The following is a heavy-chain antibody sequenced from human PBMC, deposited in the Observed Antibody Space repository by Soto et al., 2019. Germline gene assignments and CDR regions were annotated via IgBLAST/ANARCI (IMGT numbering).Heavy chain of an antibody. CDR3: ARHVLGSGWGAPLSWFDP. D-gene: IGHD3-10*02. CDR2: VLYSGTT. J-gene: IGHJ5*02. CDR1: GGSIISTSY. Sequence: NPSETLSLTCSVSGGSIISTSYWAWIRQPPGKGLEWIASVLYSGTTYYMPSLKSRVTMSVDTSRNQFSLKLTSVTAADTAVYYCARHVLGSGWGAPLSWFDPWGQGTLVTVSS. V-gene: IGHV4-39*01.